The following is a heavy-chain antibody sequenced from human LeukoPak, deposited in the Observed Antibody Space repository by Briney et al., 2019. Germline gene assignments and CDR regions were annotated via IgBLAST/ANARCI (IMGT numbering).Heavy chain of an antibody. CDR3: ARDRGGWAGTTVGVFDY. V-gene: IGHV3-7*03. Sequence: PGGSLRLSCEVSGFSFSSYWMSWVRQAPGKGLDWVANTKQDEREKYYVDSVKGRFTISRDNTRNSLYLQMNSLRAEDTAVYYCARDRGGWAGTTVGVFDYWGQGTLVTVSS. CDR1: GFSFSSYW. D-gene: IGHD1-1*01. J-gene: IGHJ4*02. CDR2: TKQDEREK.